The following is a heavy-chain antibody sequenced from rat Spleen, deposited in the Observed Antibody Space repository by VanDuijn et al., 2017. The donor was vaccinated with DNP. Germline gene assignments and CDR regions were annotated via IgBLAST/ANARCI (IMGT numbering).Heavy chain of an antibody. J-gene: IGHJ2*01. V-gene: IGHV5-25*01. CDR1: GFTFSNYD. CDR3: ATAIGDY. Sequence: EVQLVESGGGLVQPGRSLKLSCAASGFTFSNYDMACVRQAPTKGLEWVAAIIASGRSTSYRDSVKGRFTISRDNAKSILYLQMDSLRSEDTATYFCATAIGDYWGQGVMVTVSS. D-gene: IGHD1-2*01. CDR2: IIASGRST.